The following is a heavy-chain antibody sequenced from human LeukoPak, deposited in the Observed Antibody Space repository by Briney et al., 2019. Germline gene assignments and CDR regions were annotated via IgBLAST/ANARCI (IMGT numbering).Heavy chain of an antibody. V-gene: IGHV3-48*04. CDR3: AREGNYDVLTGYCPADY. CDR1: GFTFSNYN. D-gene: IGHD3-9*01. Sequence: GGSLRLSCSVSGFTFSNYNMNWVRQAPGKGLEWVAYISTTSNTIYYGDSMRGRFTVSRDNAKNSLYLQMNSLRAEDTAVYYCAREGNYDVLTGYCPADYWGQGTLVTASS. J-gene: IGHJ4*02. CDR2: ISTTSNTI.